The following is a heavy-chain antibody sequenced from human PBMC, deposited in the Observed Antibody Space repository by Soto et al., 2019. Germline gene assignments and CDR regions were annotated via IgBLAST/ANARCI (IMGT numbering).Heavy chain of an antibody. D-gene: IGHD4-17*01. CDR3: AHSLGDYEYSPNWFDN. CDR1: GFSLSTIGVG. CDR2: MYWDDDK. V-gene: IGHV2-5*02. J-gene: IGHJ5*01. Sequence: QITLKESGPTLVKTTQTLTLTCTFSGFSLSTIGVGVGWIRQPPGKALEWLALMYWDDDKRYSQSLKSRLTITKDTYKNQVVLTKTNMEPVDTATYDCAHSLGDYEYSPNWFDNSGHGTMVTVSS.